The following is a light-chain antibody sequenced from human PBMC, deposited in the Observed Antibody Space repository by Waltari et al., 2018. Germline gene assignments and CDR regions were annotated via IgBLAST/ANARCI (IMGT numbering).Light chain of an antibody. Sequence: EVVMTQSPDTLSVSPGERATLSCRASQNINDNLTWYQQKLGQAPKLLIFDAATRATGVPARFSGSGSGTDFTLTITRLEPEDVAVYYCQQYGNSPRTFGQGTEVEIK. J-gene: IGKJ1*01. V-gene: IGKV3-20*01. CDR1: QNINDN. CDR2: DAA. CDR3: QQYGNSPRT.